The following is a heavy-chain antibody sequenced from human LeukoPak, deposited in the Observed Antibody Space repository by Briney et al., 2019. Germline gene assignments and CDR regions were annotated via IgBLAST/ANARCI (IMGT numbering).Heavy chain of an antibody. J-gene: IGHJ6*03. Sequence: ASVKVSCKASGYTFTSYGISWVRQAPGQGLEWMGWISAYNGNTNYAQKLQGRVTMTTDTSTSTAYMELSSLRSEDTAVYYCARSAAYYGSGSLYYYYYMDVWGKGTTVTVSS. D-gene: IGHD3-10*01. CDR3: ARSAAYYGSGSLYYYYYMDV. CDR2: ISAYNGNT. V-gene: IGHV1-18*01. CDR1: GYTFTSYG.